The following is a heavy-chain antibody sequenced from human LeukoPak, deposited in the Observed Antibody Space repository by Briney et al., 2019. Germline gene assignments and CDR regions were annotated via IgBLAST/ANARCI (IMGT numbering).Heavy chain of an antibody. CDR2: ISGSGGST. CDR3: TKGAVYQLLFPNWFDP. V-gene: IGHV3-23*01. CDR1: GFTFSSYA. J-gene: IGHJ5*02. D-gene: IGHD2-2*01. Sequence: PGGSLRLSCAASGFTFSSYATSWVRQAPGKGLEWVSAISGSGGSTYYADSVKGRFTVSRDNSKNTLYPQMNSLRAEDTAVYYCTKGAVYQLLFPNWFDPWGQGTLVTVSS.